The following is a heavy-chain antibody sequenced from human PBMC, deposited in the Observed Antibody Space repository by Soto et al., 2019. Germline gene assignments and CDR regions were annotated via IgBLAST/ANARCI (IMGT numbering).Heavy chain of an antibody. CDR1: GGTFSSYA. V-gene: IGHV1-69*06. J-gene: IGHJ3*02. CDR3: ATGLQSGMWAFDI. Sequence: SVKVSCKASGGTFSSYAISWVRQAPGQGLEWMGGIIPIFGTANYAQKFQGRVTMTEDTSTDTAYMELSSLRSEDTAVYYCATGLQSGMWAFDIWGQGTMVTVSS. D-gene: IGHD5-12*01. CDR2: IIPIFGTA.